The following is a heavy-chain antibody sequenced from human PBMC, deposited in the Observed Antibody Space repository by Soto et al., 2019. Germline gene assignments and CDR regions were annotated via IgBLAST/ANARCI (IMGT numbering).Heavy chain of an antibody. J-gene: IGHJ4*02. V-gene: IGHV3-7*01. CDR1: GFTISTYW. CDR2: INRDGSNK. CDR3: AKDIFNIVVVPAAIDY. Sequence: GSLRLSCAASGFTISTYWMSWVRQAPGKGLEWVANINRDGSNKYYADSVKGRFTISRDNSKDTLYLQMNSLRAEDTAVYYCAKDIFNIVVVPAAIDYWGQGTLVTVSS. D-gene: IGHD2-2*01.